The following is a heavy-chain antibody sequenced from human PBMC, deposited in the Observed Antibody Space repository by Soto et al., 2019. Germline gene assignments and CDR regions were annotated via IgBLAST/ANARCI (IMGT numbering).Heavy chain of an antibody. Sequence: QVQLQESGPRLVKPSETLTLTCTVSGGSVSSTTYYWSWIRQSPGKGLEWIGNVFHSGRTDYNPSLHSRLSLPQATSKLQFTLPPNPVTAADAAVYYCARGVYSGSGCLDYWGQRTLITVSS. CDR1: GGSVSSTTYY. CDR2: VFHSGRT. V-gene: IGHV4-61*01. CDR3: ARGVYSGSGCLDY. D-gene: IGHD1-26*01. J-gene: IGHJ4*02.